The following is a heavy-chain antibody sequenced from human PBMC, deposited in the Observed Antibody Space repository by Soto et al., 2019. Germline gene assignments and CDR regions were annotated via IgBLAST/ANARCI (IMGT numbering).Heavy chain of an antibody. CDR2: IIPILGIA. D-gene: IGHD6-13*01. CDR3: ARDNGYSSSWYHFDY. V-gene: IGHV1-69*08. CDR1: GGTFSSYT. J-gene: IGHJ4*02. Sequence: QVQLVQSGAEVKKPGSSVKVSCKASGGTFSSYTISWVRQAPGQGLEWMGRIIPILGIANYAQKFQGRVTITADKSTSTAYMELSSLRSEDTAVYYCARDNGYSSSWYHFDYCGQVTLVTVSS.